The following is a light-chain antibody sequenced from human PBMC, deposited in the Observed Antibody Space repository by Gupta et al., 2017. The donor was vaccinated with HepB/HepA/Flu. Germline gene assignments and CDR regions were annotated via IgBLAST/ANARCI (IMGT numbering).Light chain of an antibody. CDR3: MQALQTPFT. Sequence: DIAMTQSPLSLPVTPGEPASISCRSSQSLLHSNGYNYLDWYLQKPGQPPQLLIYLGSNRASGVPDRISGSGSGTXFTLKIXRVEAEDVGVYYCMQALQTPFTFGXGTRVDIK. V-gene: IGKV2-28*01. J-gene: IGKJ3*01. CDR1: QSLLHSNGYNY. CDR2: LGS.